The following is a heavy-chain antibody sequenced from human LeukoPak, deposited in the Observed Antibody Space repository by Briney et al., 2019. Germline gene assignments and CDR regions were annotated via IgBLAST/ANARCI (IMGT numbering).Heavy chain of an antibody. V-gene: IGHV4-39*01. D-gene: IGHD4-11*01. CDR1: GGSISSSSYY. J-gene: IGHJ4*02. CDR3: ARRSGYSNHDFDY. Sequence: SETLSLTCTVSGGSISSSSYYWGWIRQPPGKGLEWIGSIYYSGSTYYNPSLKSRVTISVDTSKNQFSLKLSSVTAADTAVYYCARRSGYSNHDFDYWGQGTLVTVSS. CDR2: IYYSGST.